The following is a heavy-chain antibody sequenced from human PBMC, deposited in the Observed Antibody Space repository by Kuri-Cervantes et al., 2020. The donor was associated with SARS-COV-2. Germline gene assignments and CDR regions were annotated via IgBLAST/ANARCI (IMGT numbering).Heavy chain of an antibody. CDR1: GGSFSDNH. D-gene: IGHD3-10*01. Sequence: SETLSLTCAVYGGSFSDNHWTWVRQPPGKGLEWIGEINYSGTTNYNPSLKSRVTMSVDTSKNQFSLNLTSVTAADTAVYYSARLRRHNNAWFVTGYYMDVWGKGTTVTVSS. CDR3: ARLRRHNNAWFVTGYYMDV. CDR2: INYSGTT. J-gene: IGHJ6*03. V-gene: IGHV4-34*01.